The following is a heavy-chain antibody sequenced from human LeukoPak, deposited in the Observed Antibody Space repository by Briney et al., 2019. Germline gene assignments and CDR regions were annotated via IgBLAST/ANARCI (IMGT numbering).Heavy chain of an antibody. J-gene: IGHJ4*02. CDR1: GASINNYY. CDR2: IYTNGNS. V-gene: IGHV4-4*07. CDR3: AREAKSYDGDGYYLDY. D-gene: IGHD3-22*01. Sequence: SETLSLTCSVSGASINNYYWGWIRQFAGKGLEWIGRIYTNGNSDYGPSLGGRITMSVDTSKSQFSLRLSSVTAADTAVFYCAREAKSYDGDGYYLDYWGQGILVTVAS.